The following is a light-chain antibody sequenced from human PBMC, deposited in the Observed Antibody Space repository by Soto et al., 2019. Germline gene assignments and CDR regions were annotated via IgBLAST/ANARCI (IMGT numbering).Light chain of an antibody. J-gene: IGKJ1*01. CDR3: QQYGNSLWT. CDR2: GAS. Sequence: EVVLSQSPVTLSGYPGGRATLSFRTSQSVSIRYLAGYEHKPGQAPRLLIYGASNRATRIPDRFSGSGSGTDFTLTISRLEPDDFAVYYCQQYGNSLWTFGQGTKVDIK. V-gene: IGKV3-20*01. CDR1: QSVSIRY.